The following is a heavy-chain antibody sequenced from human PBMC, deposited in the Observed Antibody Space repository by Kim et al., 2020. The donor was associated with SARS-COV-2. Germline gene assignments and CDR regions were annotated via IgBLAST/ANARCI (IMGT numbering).Heavy chain of an antibody. CDR3: ARDYDYYGSGIPGGAFDI. D-gene: IGHD3-10*01. J-gene: IGHJ3*02. CDR2: IYYSGST. V-gene: IGHV4-59*13. CDR1: GGSISSYY. Sequence: SETLSLTCTVSGGSISSYYWSWIRQPPGKGLEWIGYIYYSGSTNYNPSLKSRVTISVDTSKNQFSLKLSSVTAADTAVYYCARDYDYYGSGIPGGAFDIWGQGTMVTVSS.